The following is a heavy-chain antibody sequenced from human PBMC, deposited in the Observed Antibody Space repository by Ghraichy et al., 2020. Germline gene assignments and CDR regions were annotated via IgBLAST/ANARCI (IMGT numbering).Heavy chain of an antibody. J-gene: IGHJ2*01. D-gene: IGHD3-22*01. CDR3: ARDRGDHDSSGYYYVRYFDL. V-gene: IGHV3-53*01. CDR2: IYSGTST. CDR1: GFTVSNNY. Sequence: GGSLRLSCAASGFTVSNNYMSWVRQAPGKGLEWVSFIYSGTSTYYADSVKGRFTISRDNSKNTLYLQMNSLRAEDTAVYYCARDRGDHDSSGYYYVRYFDLWGRGTLVTVSS.